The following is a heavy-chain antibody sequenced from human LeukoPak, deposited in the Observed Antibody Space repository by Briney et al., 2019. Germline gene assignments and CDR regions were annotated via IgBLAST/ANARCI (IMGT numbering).Heavy chain of an antibody. J-gene: IGHJ4*02. Sequence: ASVKGSCKASGDTFTDYYMHWVRQAPGQGCEWMGWINPNDGDTNYAQKFQGRVTMTRDTSISTAHMEVSRLRSDDTAVYYCARANFLYCSSTTCLFDYWGQGTLVTVSS. D-gene: IGHD2-2*01. V-gene: IGHV1-2*02. CDR2: INPNDGDT. CDR3: ARANFLYCSSTTCLFDY. CDR1: GDTFTDYY.